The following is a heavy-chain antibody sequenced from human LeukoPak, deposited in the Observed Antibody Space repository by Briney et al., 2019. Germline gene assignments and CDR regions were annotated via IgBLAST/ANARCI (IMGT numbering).Heavy chain of an antibody. CDR2: INHSGST. J-gene: IGHJ4*02. CDR1: GGSISSSVYY. CDR3: ARQSSSGWYLVDY. Sequence: SETLSLTCTVSGGSISSSVYYWSWIRQPPGKGLEWIGEINHSGSTNYNPSLKSRVTISVDTSKNQFSLKLSSVTAADTAVYYCARQSSSGWYLVDYWGQGTLVTVSS. D-gene: IGHD6-19*01. V-gene: IGHV4-39*01.